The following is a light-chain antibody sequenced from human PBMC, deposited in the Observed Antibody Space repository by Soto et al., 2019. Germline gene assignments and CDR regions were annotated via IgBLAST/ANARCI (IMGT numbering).Light chain of an antibody. CDR1: QSLSSSY. J-gene: IGKJ2*01. Sequence: EFVLTQSPGSLSFSPFEGATLSCRASQSLSSSYLAWYQQKPGQAPRLLIFAASTRAAGIADRFSGSASGTDFTLTISGLEPEDFAVYYCQQYNTSPFTFGQGTKVDIK. V-gene: IGKV3-20*01. CDR3: QQYNTSPFT. CDR2: AAS.